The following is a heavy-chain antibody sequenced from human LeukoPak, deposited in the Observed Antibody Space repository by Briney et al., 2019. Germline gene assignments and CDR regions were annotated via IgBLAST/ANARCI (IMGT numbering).Heavy chain of an antibody. V-gene: IGHV3-66*01. CDR1: GFTVSSNY. CDR2: IYSGGST. Sequence: GGSLRLSCAASGFTVSSNYMSWVRQAPGKGLEWVSVIYSGGSTYYADSVKGRFTISRDNSKNTLDLQMNSLRAEDTAVYYCARDSRRILPSDWGQGTLVTVSS. J-gene: IGHJ4*02. CDR3: ARDSRRILPSD. D-gene: IGHD2-15*01.